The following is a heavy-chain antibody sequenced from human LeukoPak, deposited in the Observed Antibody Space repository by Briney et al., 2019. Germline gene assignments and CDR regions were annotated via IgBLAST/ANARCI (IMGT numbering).Heavy chain of an antibody. CDR1: GSTFISYG. CDR3: ARDLGMGTRIDF. D-gene: IGHD5-24*01. Sequence: GGSLRPSCSPSGSTFISYGMHWVRQAPDKGQEWVAFIRYDGSNKYYTDSVKGRFTISRDNSKNTLSLQMNSLRAEDTAVYYCARDLGMGTRIDFWGQGTLVTVSS. J-gene: IGHJ4*02. CDR2: IRYDGSNK. V-gene: IGHV3-30*02.